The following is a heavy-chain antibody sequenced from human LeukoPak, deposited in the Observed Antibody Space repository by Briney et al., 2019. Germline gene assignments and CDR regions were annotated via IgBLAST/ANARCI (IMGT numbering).Heavy chain of an antibody. CDR3: ARVPTYDSSGYYYDY. J-gene: IGHJ4*02. Sequence: SVKVSCKASGGTFSSYAISWVRQAPGQGLEWMGRIIPIFGIANYAQKFQGRVTITPDKSTSTAYMELSSLRSEDTAVYYCARVPTYDSSGYYYDYWGQGTLATVSS. CDR1: GGTFSSYA. CDR2: IIPIFGIA. V-gene: IGHV1-69*04. D-gene: IGHD3-22*01.